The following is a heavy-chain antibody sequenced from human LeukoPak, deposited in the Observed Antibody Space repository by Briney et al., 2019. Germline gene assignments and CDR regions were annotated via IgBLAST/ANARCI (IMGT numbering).Heavy chain of an antibody. V-gene: IGHV3-33*01. Sequence: GGSLRLSWAASGFTFSSYGMHWVRQAPDKGLEWVAVIWYDGSNKYYADSVKGRFTISRDNSKNTLYLQMNSLRAEDTAVYYCARGEGSGWYYFDYWGQGTLVTVSS. CDR2: IWYDGSNK. J-gene: IGHJ4*02. D-gene: IGHD6-19*01. CDR1: GFTFSSYG. CDR3: ARGEGSGWYYFDY.